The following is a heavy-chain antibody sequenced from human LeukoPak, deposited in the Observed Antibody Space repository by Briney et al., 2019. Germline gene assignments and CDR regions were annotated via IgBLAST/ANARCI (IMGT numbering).Heavy chain of an antibody. CDR2: INHSGST. V-gene: IGHV4-34*01. D-gene: IGHD3-22*01. CDR3: ARSRGDSSGYYYFDY. CDR1: GGSFSGYY. Sequence: SETLSLTCAVYGGSFSGYYWSWIRQPPGKGLEWIGEINHSGSTNYNPSLKSRVTISVDTSKNQFSPKLSSVTAADTAVYYCARSRGDSSGYYYFDYWGQGTLVTVSS. J-gene: IGHJ4*02.